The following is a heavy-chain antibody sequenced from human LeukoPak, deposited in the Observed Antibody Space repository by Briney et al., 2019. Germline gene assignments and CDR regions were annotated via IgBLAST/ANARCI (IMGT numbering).Heavy chain of an antibody. CDR3: ARRMISAARNWFDP. D-gene: IGHD6-6*01. Sequence: GGSLRLSCAASGFTFSSYDMTRVRQAPGKGLEWVSSISNSGFTIYYADSVEGRFTISRDNAENSLYLQMDSLRAEDSAVYYCARRMISAARNWFDPWGQGTLVTVSS. CDR1: GFTFSSYD. CDR2: ISNSGFTI. J-gene: IGHJ5*02. V-gene: IGHV3-48*03.